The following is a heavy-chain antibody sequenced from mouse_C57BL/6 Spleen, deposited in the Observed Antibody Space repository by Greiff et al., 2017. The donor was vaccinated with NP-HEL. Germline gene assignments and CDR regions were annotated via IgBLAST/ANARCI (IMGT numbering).Heavy chain of an antibody. CDR3: TRGIGTTVDYFDY. J-gene: IGHJ2*01. CDR1: GYTFTDYE. CDR2: IDPETGGT. D-gene: IGHD1-1*01. V-gene: IGHV1-15*01. Sequence: QVQLKESGAELVRPGASVTLSCKASGYTFTDYEMHWVKQTPVHGLEWIGAIDPETGGTAYNQKFKGKAILTADKSSSTAYMELRSLTSEDSAVYYCTRGIGTTVDYFDYWGQGTTLTVSS.